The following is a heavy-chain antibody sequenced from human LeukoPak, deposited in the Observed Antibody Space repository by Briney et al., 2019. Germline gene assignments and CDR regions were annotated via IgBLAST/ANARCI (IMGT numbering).Heavy chain of an antibody. V-gene: IGHV3-30*03. CDR1: RFTFNTFG. CDR3: RAATKYRDYYYDY. Sequence: PGGSLRLSCAASRFTFNTFGMHWVRQAPGKGLEWVAVISSDRSNKYYADSVKGRFTISRDNSKETLYLQMSSLAIEDTGVYYCRAATKYRDYYYDYWGRGTLVTVSS. CDR2: ISSDRSNK. D-gene: IGHD2-21*02. J-gene: IGHJ4*02.